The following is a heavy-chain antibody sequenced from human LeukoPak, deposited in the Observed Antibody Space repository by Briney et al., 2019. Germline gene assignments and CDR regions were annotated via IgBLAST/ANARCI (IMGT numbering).Heavy chain of an antibody. CDR2: IYHSGST. Sequence: SETLSLTCAVSGGSISSGGYSWSWIRQPPGKGLEWIGYIYHSGSTYYNPSLKSRVTISVDRSKNQFSLKLSSVTAADTAVYYCARLIYNWNARRFDPWGQGTLVTVSS. CDR1: GGSISSGGYS. CDR3: ARLIYNWNARRFDP. V-gene: IGHV4-30-2*01. D-gene: IGHD1-1*01. J-gene: IGHJ5*02.